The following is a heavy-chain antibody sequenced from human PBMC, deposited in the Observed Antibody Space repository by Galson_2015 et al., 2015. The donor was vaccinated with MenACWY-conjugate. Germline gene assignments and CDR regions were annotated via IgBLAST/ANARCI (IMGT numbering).Heavy chain of an antibody. D-gene: IGHD5-18*01. CDR2: IYYSGST. CDR3: ARDNGYSYGRPFDY. Sequence: SETLSLTCSVSGASVTSRSYYWSWIQQPPGKGLEWIGYIYYSGSTNYNPSLKSRVTISVDTSKNQFSLKMSSVTPADTAVYYCARDNGYSYGRPFDYWGQGTLVTVSS. CDR1: GASVTSRSYY. V-gene: IGHV4-61*01. J-gene: IGHJ4*02.